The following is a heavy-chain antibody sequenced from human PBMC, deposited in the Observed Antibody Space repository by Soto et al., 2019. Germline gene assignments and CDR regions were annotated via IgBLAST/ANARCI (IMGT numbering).Heavy chain of an antibody. CDR2: IYYSGFT. CDR1: GGSISSGDYY. J-gene: IGHJ4*02. D-gene: IGHD4-4*01. CDR3: ARSDNYVPFDH. V-gene: IGHV4-30-4*01. Sequence: QVQLQESGPGLVKPSQTLSLTCTVSGGSISSGDYYWSRIRQPPGKGLEWIGYIYYSGFTYYNPSLNSRLTMSVDTSKNQFSLKLSSVIAADTAVYYCARSDNYVPFDHWGQGTLVTVSS.